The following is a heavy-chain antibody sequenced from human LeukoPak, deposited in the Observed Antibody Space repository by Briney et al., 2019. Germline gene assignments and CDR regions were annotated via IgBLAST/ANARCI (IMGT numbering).Heavy chain of an antibody. Sequence: ASVKVSCKASGYTFTAYYMHWVRQAPGQGLEWMGWINPNSGGTNYAQKFQGRVTMTRDTSISTAYMELSRLRSDDTAVYYRARDRQKYSSSSFDYWGQGTLVTVSS. J-gene: IGHJ4*02. CDR2: INPNSGGT. V-gene: IGHV1-2*02. D-gene: IGHD6-6*01. CDR1: GYTFTAYY. CDR3: ARDRQKYSSSSFDY.